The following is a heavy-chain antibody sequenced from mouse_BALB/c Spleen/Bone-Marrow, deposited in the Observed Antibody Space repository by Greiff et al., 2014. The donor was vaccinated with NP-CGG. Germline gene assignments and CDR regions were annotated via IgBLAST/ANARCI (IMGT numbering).Heavy chain of an antibody. CDR1: GYSFTGYY. J-gene: IGHJ2*01. CDR3: ARDEDYYGSTDFDY. D-gene: IGHD1-1*01. CDR2: INPYNGAT. V-gene: IGHV1-31*01. Sequence: EIQLQQSGPELVKPGASVKISCKASGYSFTGYYMHWVKQSHVKSLEWIGRINPYNGATSYNQNFKDKDSLTVDKSSSTAYMELHSLTSEDSAVYYCARDEDYYGSTDFDYWGQGTTLTVSS.